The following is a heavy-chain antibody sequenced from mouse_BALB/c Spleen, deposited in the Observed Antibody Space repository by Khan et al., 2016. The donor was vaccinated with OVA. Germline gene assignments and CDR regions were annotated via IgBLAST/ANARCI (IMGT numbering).Heavy chain of an antibody. V-gene: IGHV1-77*01. CDR3: ARRNYFGYTIAY. D-gene: IGHD1-2*01. CDR1: GYTFTAYY. J-gene: IGHJ3*01. Sequence: QVQLQQSGAELARPGASVKLSCKASGYTFTAYYINWVKQRTGQGLEWIGELSPGSGDTYYNERFKGKATLTADKSSSTAYMQRSSLTSGASAVYFCARRNYFGYTIAYWGQGTLVTVSA. CDR2: LSPGSGDT.